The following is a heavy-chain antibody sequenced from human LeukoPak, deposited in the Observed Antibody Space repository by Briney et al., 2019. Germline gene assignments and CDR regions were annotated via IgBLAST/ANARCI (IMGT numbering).Heavy chain of an antibody. J-gene: IGHJ6*03. CDR2: IYYSGST. V-gene: IGHV4-39*01. D-gene: IGHD3-10*01. CDR1: GGSISNSSYY. Sequence: SETLSLTCTVSGGSISNSSYYWGWIRQPPGKGLEWIGSIYYSGSTYYNPSLKSRVTISVDTSKNQFSLKLSSVTAADTAVYYCARVYGSGSYYNGYYYYYMDVWGKGTTVTISS. CDR3: ARVYGSGSYYNGYYYYYMDV.